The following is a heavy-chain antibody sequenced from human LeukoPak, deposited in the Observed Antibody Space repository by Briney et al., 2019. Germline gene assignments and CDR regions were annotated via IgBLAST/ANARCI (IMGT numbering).Heavy chain of an antibody. J-gene: IGHJ5*02. D-gene: IGHD3-22*01. CDR2: INPSGGST. CDR3: ARGGYYDSGGSFDP. CDR1: GYTFSRYY. V-gene: IGHV1-46*01. Sequence: ASAKVSCKASGYTFSRYYIHWVRQAPGQGLEWMGIINPSGGSTKYAQKFKGRVTMTRDTSTSTVYMELSSLRSDDTAVYYCARGGYYDSGGSFDPWGQGTLVTVSS.